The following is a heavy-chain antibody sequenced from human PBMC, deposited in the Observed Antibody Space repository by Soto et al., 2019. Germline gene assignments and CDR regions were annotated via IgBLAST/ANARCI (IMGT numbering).Heavy chain of an antibody. CDR1: GGTFSSYS. V-gene: IGHV1-69*06. J-gene: IGHJ3*02. CDR3: ARTEPERRAFDI. D-gene: IGHD1-1*01. CDR2: IIPIFGTA. Sequence: ASVKVSCKASGGTFSSYSISWVRQAPGQGLEWMGGIIPIFGTANYAQKFQGRVTITADKSTGTAYMELSSLRSEDTAVYYCARTEPERRAFDIWGQGTMVTVSS.